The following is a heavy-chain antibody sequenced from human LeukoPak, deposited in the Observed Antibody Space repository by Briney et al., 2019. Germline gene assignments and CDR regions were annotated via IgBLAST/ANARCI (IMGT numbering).Heavy chain of an antibody. Sequence: GSLRFSCAASGFTFISSWMTWVRQAPGKGLEWVGRIRSTPDGGATDYAAPVKGRFTISRDDSKNTLYLQMSSLRTEDTAVYYCATDLHFGYCTATSCANYWGQGTLVTVSS. CDR3: ATDLHFGYCTATSCANY. J-gene: IGHJ4*02. D-gene: IGHD2-2*03. CDR2: IRSTPDGGAT. V-gene: IGHV3-15*01. CDR1: GFTFISSW.